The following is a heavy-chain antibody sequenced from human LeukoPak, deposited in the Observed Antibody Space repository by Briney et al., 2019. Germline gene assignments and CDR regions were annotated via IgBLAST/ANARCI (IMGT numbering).Heavy chain of an antibody. CDR2: INQDGGTT. Sequence: PGGSLRLSCAASGFTFSSLWMSWVRQAPGRGPEWVANINQDGGTTYYVASVKGRFTISGDNAENSLSLQMSSLRAEDTAVYYCTKDRQGPNQYHMDVWGKGTTVTVSS. V-gene: IGHV3-7*01. CDR1: GFTFSSLW. CDR3: TKDRQGPNQYHMDV. J-gene: IGHJ6*03.